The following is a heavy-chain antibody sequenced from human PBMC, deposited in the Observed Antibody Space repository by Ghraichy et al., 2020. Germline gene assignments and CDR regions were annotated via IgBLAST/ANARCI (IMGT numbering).Heavy chain of an antibody. D-gene: IGHD2-21*01. CDR1: GGSISSHY. V-gene: IGHV4-59*11. CDR2: IYHSGSA. J-gene: IGHJ6*02. CDR3: ARRFEDEIVMGSSMDV. Sequence: SQTLSLTCTVSGGSISSHYWSWVRQPPGKGLEWIGYIYHSGSANYNPALKSRVTMSVATSTKQFSLKLRSVTAADTAVYYCARRFEDEIVMGSSMDVWGQGTTVTASS.